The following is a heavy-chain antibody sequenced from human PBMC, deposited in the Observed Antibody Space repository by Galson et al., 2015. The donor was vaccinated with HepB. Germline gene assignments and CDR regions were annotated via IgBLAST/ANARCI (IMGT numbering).Heavy chain of an antibody. Sequence: SLRLSCAASGFTFSSYGMHWVRQAPGKGLEWVAFIRYDGSNKYYADSVKGRFTISRDNSKNTLYLQMNSLRAEDTAVYYCATPMTTVVTPRDYWGQGTLVTVSS. V-gene: IGHV3-30*02. J-gene: IGHJ4*02. CDR3: ATPMTTVVTPRDY. CDR2: IRYDGSNK. D-gene: IGHD4-23*01. CDR1: GFTFSSYG.